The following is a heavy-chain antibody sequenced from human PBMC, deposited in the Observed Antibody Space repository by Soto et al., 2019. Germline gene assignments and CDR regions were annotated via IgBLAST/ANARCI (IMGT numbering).Heavy chain of an antibody. V-gene: IGHV4-59*01. D-gene: IGHD3-16*01. J-gene: IGHJ4*02. CDR3: ARGWGSKWYYFDS. Sequence: ETLSLTCTVSGVSSTSFYWSWIRQSPGKGLEWIGYIFDNGDVKYNPSLMSRLTMSIDMPKNEFSLRLKSVTAADTAMYYCARGWGSKWYYFDSWGEGTLVTVSS. CDR2: IFDNGDV. CDR1: GVSSTSFY.